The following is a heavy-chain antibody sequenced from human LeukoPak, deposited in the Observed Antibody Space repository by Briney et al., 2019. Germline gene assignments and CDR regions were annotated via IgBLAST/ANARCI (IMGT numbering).Heavy chain of an antibody. V-gene: IGHV3-23*05. D-gene: IGHD3-3*01. Sequence: GGSLRLSCEASGFNFSAYAMTWVRQAPGQGLEWVSSIGSDNKPHYSESVKGRFTISRDNSKNTMYLQMSSLRAEDTAIYYCAQTNFGNDLYYFDHWGQGTLVTVSS. CDR1: GFNFSAYA. CDR3: AQTNFGNDLYYFDH. CDR2: IGSDNKP. J-gene: IGHJ4*02.